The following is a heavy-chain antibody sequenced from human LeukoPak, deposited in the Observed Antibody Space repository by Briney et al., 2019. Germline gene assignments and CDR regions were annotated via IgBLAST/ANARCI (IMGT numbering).Heavy chain of an antibody. CDR3: ARAPTLLRYFDWLSDV. V-gene: IGHV4-34*01. CDR2: INHSGST. J-gene: IGHJ6*04. Sequence: SETLSLTCAVYGGSFSGYYWSWIRQPPGKGLEWIGEINHSGSTNYNPSLKSRVTISVDTSKNQFSLKLSSVTAADTAVYYCARAPTLLRYFDWLSDVGGKGTTVTVSS. CDR1: GGSFSGYY. D-gene: IGHD3-9*01.